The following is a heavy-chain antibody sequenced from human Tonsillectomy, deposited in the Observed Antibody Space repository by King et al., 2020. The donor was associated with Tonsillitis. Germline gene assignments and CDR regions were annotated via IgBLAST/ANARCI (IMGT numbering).Heavy chain of an antibody. CDR2: ISSQSNTI. V-gene: IGHV3-11*01. CDR1: GFIFSDSY. CDR3: ARGRQWLSFDS. Sequence: HVQLVESGGGLVKPGRSLRLSCAASGFIFSDSYMSWIRQAPGKGLEWISYISSQSNTIYYADSVRGRFTISRDNAKNSLYLQMNSLRAEDTAVYYCARGRQWLSFDSWGQGSLVTVSS. J-gene: IGHJ4*02. D-gene: IGHD6-19*01.